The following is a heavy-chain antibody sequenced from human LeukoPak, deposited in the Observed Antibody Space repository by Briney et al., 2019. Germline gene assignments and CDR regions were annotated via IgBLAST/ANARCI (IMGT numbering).Heavy chain of an antibody. Sequence: GGSLRLSCAASGFTFDDYAMHWVRQAPGKGLEWVSGINWNSGSIGYADSVKGRFTISRDNAKNSLYLQMNSLRAEDTALYYCAKDLVTWGQGTLVTVSS. CDR2: INWNSGSI. V-gene: IGHV3-9*01. CDR1: GFTFDDYA. CDR3: AKDLVT. D-gene: IGHD3-10*01. J-gene: IGHJ5*02.